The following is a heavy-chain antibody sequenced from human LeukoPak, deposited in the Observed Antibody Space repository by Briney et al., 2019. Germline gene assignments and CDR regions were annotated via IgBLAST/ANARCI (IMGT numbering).Heavy chain of an antibody. CDR3: ARERYYDSSGAYYFDY. J-gene: IGHJ4*02. V-gene: IGHV3-23*01. CDR2: ISGSGGTT. CDR1: GFTFSSYA. D-gene: IGHD3-22*01. Sequence: GSLRLSCAASGFTFSSYAMSWVRQAPGKGLEWVSVISGSGGTTYYVDSVKGRFTISRDNSKNTLYLQMNSLRAEDTAVYYCARERYYDSSGAYYFDYWGQGTLVTVSS.